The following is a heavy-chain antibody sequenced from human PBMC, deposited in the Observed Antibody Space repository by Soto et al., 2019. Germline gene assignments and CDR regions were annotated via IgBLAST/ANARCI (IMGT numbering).Heavy chain of an antibody. D-gene: IGHD6-13*01. V-gene: IGHV4-39*01. CDR1: GGSISSSSYY. J-gene: IGHJ5*02. CDR3: ARHQSHSSSYVDP. Sequence: SETLSLTCTVSGGSISSSSYYWGWIRQPPGKGLEWIGSIYYSGSTYYNPSLKSRVTISVETSKNKFSMKLSSVTAADTAVYYCARHQSHSSSYVDPWGQGTLVTVSS. CDR2: IYYSGST.